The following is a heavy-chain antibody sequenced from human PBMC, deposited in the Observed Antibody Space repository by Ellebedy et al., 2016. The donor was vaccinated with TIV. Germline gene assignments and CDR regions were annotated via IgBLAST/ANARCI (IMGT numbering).Heavy chain of an antibody. V-gene: IGHV3-48*01. CDR1: GFTFIIYS. D-gene: IGHD6-13*01. J-gene: IGHJ3*02. Sequence: GGSLRLXXAASGFTFIIYSLNWVRQAPGKGLEWVSYISSSSRTIYYADSVKGRFTISRDNAKNSLYLQMNSLRAEDTAVYYCAAAAGAGDDAFDIWGQGTMVTVSS. CDR3: AAAAGAGDDAFDI. CDR2: ISSSSRTI.